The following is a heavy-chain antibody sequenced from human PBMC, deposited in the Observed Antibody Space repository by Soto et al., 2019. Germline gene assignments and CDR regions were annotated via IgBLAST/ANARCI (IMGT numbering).Heavy chain of an antibody. Sequence: QVQLQESGPGLVKPSQTLSLTCTVSGGSISSGDYYWSWIRQPPGKGLEWIGYIYYSGSTYYNPLLKLGVTISVVSSQNQFSLKLGSVTAADTAVYYCARDRAGSGYAVNAFDIWGQGTMVTVSS. CDR3: ARDRAGSGYAVNAFDI. CDR2: IYYSGST. CDR1: GGSISSGDYY. V-gene: IGHV4-30-4*01. J-gene: IGHJ3*02. D-gene: IGHD3-22*01.